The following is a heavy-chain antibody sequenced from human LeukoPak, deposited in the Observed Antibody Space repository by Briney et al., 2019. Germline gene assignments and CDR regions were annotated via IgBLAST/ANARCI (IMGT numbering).Heavy chain of an antibody. CDR3: ARGLRRYYDSSGYYFDC. V-gene: IGHV4-34*01. CDR1: GGSFSGYY. CDR2: INHSGST. D-gene: IGHD3-22*01. J-gene: IGHJ4*02. Sequence: SSETLSLTCAVYGGSFSGYYWSWIRQPPGKGLEWIGEINHSGSTNYNPSLKSRVTISVDTSKNQFSLKLSSVTAADTAVYYCARGLRRYYDSSGYYFDCWGQGTLVTVSS.